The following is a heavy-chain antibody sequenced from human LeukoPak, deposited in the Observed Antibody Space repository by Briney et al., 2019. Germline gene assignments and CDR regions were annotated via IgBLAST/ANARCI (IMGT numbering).Heavy chain of an antibody. J-gene: IGHJ4*02. CDR3: ASLGYCTNGVCYSFDY. D-gene: IGHD2-8*01. CDR2: ISYSGST. Sequence: SETLSLTCTVSGASISGHYWNWIRQPPGRGLEWIGYISYSGSTSYNPSLKSRVTISVDTSKNQFSLKLSSVTAADTAVYCCASLGYCTNGVCYSFDYWGQGTLVTVSS. CDR1: GASISGHY. V-gene: IGHV4-59*11.